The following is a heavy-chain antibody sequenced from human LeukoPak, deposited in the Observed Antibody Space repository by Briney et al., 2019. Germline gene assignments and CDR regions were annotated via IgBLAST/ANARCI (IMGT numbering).Heavy chain of an antibody. V-gene: IGHV3-30*02. J-gene: IGHJ5*02. D-gene: IGHD1-14*01. CDR3: AKDTTPPKAGFDP. Sequence: GGSLRLSCAASGFTFSSYGMHWVRQAPGKGLEWVAFIRYDGSNKYYADSVKGRFAISRDNSKNTLYLQMNSLRAEDTAVYYCAKDTTPPKAGFDPWGQGTLVTVSS. CDR2: IRYDGSNK. CDR1: GFTFSSYG.